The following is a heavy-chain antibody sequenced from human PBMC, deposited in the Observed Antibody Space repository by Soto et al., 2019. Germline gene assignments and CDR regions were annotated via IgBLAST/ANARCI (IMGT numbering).Heavy chain of an antibody. Sequence: QLVESGGGLVKPGGSLKPPFAAPGFDFSKGWMSWVRQAPGKGLEWVGRIKSKADGGTTDYAAPVKGRFTLSRDDSTNTLYLQMSSLKIEDTAVYYCTTDEWEWGQGTLVTVSS. CDR1: GFDFSKGW. CDR2: IKSKADGGTT. J-gene: IGHJ4*02. D-gene: IGHD1-26*01. V-gene: IGHV3-15*05. CDR3: TTDEWE.